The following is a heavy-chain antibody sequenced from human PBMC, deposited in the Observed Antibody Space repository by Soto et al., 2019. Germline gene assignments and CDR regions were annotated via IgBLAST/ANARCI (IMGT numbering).Heavy chain of an antibody. CDR1: CGSINSYY. J-gene: IGHJ4*02. Sequence: QVQLQESGPGLVKPSETLSLTCTVSCGSINSYYWSWIRQPPGKGLEWIGYIYYSGSTNYNPSLKSRVTITVATSKTQFSLKLSSVTAADTAVYYCARRYGGNFDYWGQGTLVTVSS. D-gene: IGHD1-26*01. CDR3: ARRYGGNFDY. CDR2: IYYSGST. V-gene: IGHV4-59*01.